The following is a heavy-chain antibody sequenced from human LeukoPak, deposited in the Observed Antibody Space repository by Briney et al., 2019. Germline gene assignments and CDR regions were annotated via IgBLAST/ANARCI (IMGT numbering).Heavy chain of an antibody. Sequence: SETLSLTCTVSGGSISSSSYYWGWIRQPPGKGLEWIGSIYYSGSTYYNPSLKSRVTISVDTSKNQFSLKLSSVTAADTAVYYCARDQGDYYDSSGYYYEGGAFDIWGQGTMVTVPS. J-gene: IGHJ3*02. D-gene: IGHD3-22*01. CDR1: GGSISSSSYY. CDR2: IYYSGST. CDR3: ARDQGDYYDSSGYYYEGGAFDI. V-gene: IGHV4-39*02.